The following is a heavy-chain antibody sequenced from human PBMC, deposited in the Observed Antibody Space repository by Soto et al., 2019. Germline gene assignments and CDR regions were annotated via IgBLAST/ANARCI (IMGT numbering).Heavy chain of an antibody. J-gene: IGHJ5*02. D-gene: IGHD3-3*01. CDR3: ARAIRGVGVVNFFGWFDP. V-gene: IGHV1-69*01. Sequence: QVQLVQSGAEVQKPGSSVKVSCKASGGTFSSNTIIWVRHAPGQGLQWMGGIIPIYGTANYAQKFQGRVTMTADESTNTAYMELTSLRSEDTAVYYCARAIRGVGVVNFFGWFDPWGQGTLVTVSS. CDR2: IIPIYGTA. CDR1: GGTFSSNT.